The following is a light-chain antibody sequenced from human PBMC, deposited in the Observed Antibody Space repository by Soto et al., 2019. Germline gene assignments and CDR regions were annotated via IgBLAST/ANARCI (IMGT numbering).Light chain of an antibody. J-gene: IGLJ1*01. CDR2: EVS. Sequence: QSALTQPPSASGSPGHSVTISCTGTSSDVGGYNYVSWYQQHPGKAPKLMIHEVSKRPSGVPDRFSGSKSGNTASLTVSGLQAEDEADYYCSSYAGSNNFEVFGTGTKLTVL. V-gene: IGLV2-8*01. CDR1: SSDVGGYNY. CDR3: SSYAGSNNFEV.